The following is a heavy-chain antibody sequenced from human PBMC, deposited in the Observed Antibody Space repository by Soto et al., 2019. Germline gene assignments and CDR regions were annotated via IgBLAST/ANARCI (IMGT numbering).Heavy chain of an antibody. Sequence: GGSLRLSCAASGFTFSSYAMSWVRQAPGKGLEWVSAISGSGGSTYYADSVKGRFTISRDNSKNTLYLQMNSLRAEDTAVYYCARVVAATLSLGWFDPWGQGTLVTVSS. CDR3: ARVVAATLSLGWFDP. V-gene: IGHV3-23*01. D-gene: IGHD2-15*01. CDR2: ISGSGGST. J-gene: IGHJ5*02. CDR1: GFTFSSYA.